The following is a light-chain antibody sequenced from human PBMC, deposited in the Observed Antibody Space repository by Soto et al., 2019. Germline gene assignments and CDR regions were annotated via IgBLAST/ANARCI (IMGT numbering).Light chain of an antibody. CDR2: DAS. CDR1: QSVSLS. J-gene: IGKJ1*01. Sequence: IVLTQSPATLSLSPGGRATLSRRASQSVSLSLAWYQQKPGQAPRLLIYDASSRATGVPARFSASGTGTDFTLTISDVQPEDFAVYYCHQRQSWPRTFGQGTKVDIK. CDR3: HQRQSWPRT. V-gene: IGKV3-11*01.